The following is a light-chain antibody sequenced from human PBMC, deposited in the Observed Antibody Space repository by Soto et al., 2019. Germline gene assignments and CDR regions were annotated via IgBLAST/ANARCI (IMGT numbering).Light chain of an antibody. V-gene: IGKV3-20*01. CDR3: QKYGNFWT. Sequence: EIVLTQSPGTLSVSPGERATLSCRATQSVSSNLAWYQQKPGQAPRLLIYGASSRATGIPDRFSGSGSGTDFSLTIRRLEPDDFAVYYCQKYGNFWTFGQGTKVDIK. J-gene: IGKJ1*01. CDR1: QSVSSN. CDR2: GAS.